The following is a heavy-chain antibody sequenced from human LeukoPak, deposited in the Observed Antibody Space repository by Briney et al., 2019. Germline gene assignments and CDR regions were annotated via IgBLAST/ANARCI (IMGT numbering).Heavy chain of an antibody. V-gene: IGHV4-38-2*02. Sequence: SETLSLACTVSGYSISSGYYWGWIRQPPGKGLEWTGSIFQSGHTYYSPSLKSRVTISVDTSNNRFSLSLSAVTAADTAIYYCARDTRTAQGFDYWGQGILVTVSS. D-gene: IGHD2-15*01. CDR2: IFQSGHT. CDR3: ARDTRTAQGFDY. CDR1: GYSISSGYY. J-gene: IGHJ4*02.